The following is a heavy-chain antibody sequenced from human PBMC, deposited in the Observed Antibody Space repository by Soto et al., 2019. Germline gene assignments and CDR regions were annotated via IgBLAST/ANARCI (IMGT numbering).Heavy chain of an antibody. CDR1: GGSISSNY. CDR2: VYNSGST. Sequence: SETLSLTCTVSGGSISSNYWTWIRQPPGRGLEWIGYVYNSGSTNYNPSRKSRVTISEDTSKSQFSLKVNSMTAADAAVYYCARYRREAVAGYTLDNWGQGILVTVSS. CDR3: ARYRREAVAGYTLDN. D-gene: IGHD6-13*01. J-gene: IGHJ4*02. V-gene: IGHV4-59*01.